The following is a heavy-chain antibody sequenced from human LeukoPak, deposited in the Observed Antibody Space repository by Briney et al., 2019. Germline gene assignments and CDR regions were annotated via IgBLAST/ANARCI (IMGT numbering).Heavy chain of an antibody. V-gene: IGHV4-34*01. Sequence: PSETLSLTCAVYGGSFSGYYWSWIRQPPGKGLEWIGEINHSGSTNSNPSLKSRVTISVDTSKNQFSLKLSSVTAADTAVYYCASVSSSGWYRPDYWGQGTLVTVSS. CDR2: INHSGST. J-gene: IGHJ4*02. CDR3: ASVSSSGWYRPDY. CDR1: GGSFSGYY. D-gene: IGHD6-19*01.